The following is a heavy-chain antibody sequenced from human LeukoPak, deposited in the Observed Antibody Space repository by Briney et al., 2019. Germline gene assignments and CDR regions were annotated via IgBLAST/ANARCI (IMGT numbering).Heavy chain of an antibody. V-gene: IGHV4-59*01. CDR1: GVSISSYY. CDR3: ARVRPYYYDSSGPYYFDY. J-gene: IGHJ4*02. CDR2: IYYSGST. D-gene: IGHD3-22*01. Sequence: SETLSLTCTVSGVSISSYYWSWIRQPPGKGLEWIGYIYYSGSTNYNPSLKSRVTISVDTSKNQFSLKLSSVTAADTAVYYCARVRPYYYDSSGPYYFDYWGQGTLVTVSS.